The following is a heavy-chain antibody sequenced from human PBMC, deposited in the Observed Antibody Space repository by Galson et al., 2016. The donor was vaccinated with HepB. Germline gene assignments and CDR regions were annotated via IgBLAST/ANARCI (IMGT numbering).Heavy chain of an antibody. Sequence: SLRLSCAASGFTFSSSWMHWVRQAPGKGLVWVSRINSDGSSTSYADSVKGRFTISRDNAKNTLYLQMNSLRAEDTAVYYCVRGGSGWYNYFDYWGQGTLVTVSS. D-gene: IGHD6-19*01. J-gene: IGHJ4*02. V-gene: IGHV3-74*01. CDR1: GFTFSSSW. CDR3: VRGGSGWYNYFDY. CDR2: INSDGSST.